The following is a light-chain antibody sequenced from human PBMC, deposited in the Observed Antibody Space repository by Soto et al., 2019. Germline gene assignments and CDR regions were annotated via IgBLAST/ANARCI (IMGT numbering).Light chain of an antibody. J-gene: IGKJ2*01. CDR2: AAS. CDR3: QQRSMTPYT. Sequence: DIRMTQSPASLSASVGARVTISCRASHSINNYLNWYQQTSGKAPRHLIYAASTLQSGVPSKFSGSGSGTNFTLTNSSLHPEDFATYSCQQRSMTPYTFGQGTKVEIK. CDR1: HSINNY. V-gene: IGKV1-39*01.